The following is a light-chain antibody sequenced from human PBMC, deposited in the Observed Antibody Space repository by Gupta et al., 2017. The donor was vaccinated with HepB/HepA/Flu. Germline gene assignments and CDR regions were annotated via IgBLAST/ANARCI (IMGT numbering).Light chain of an antibody. CDR1: QSVSSY. CDR3: QQRSNWPT. Sequence: EIVLTQSPATLSLSPGERATLSCRASQSVSSYLAWYQQKPGQAPWLLIYDASNRATGIPARFSGSGPGTDFTLTISSLEPEDFAVYYCQQRSNWPTFGQGTKVEIK. V-gene: IGKV3-11*01. CDR2: DAS. J-gene: IGKJ1*01.